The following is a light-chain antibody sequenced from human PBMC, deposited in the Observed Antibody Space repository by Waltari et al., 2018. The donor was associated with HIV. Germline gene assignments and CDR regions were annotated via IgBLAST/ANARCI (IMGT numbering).Light chain of an antibody. Sequence: SYELTQPSSVSVSPGQTARITCSGDVLPKKYTRWFQQKPGQAPLVVIYRDTERPSGIPDRFSGSSSGTTVTLTISGAQAEDEADYYCYSAADNNRWVFGGGTKVTVL. CDR1: VLPKKY. V-gene: IGLV3-27*01. J-gene: IGLJ3*02. CDR3: YSAADNNRWV. CDR2: RDT.